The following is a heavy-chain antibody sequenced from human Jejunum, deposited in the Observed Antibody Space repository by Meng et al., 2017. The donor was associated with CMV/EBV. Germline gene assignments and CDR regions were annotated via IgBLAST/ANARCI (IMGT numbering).Heavy chain of an antibody. CDR3: ARMYCSTISCYTDAFDI. J-gene: IGHJ3*02. CDR1: GSISSYY. V-gene: IGHV4-59*01. D-gene: IGHD2-2*02. Sequence: GSISSYYWNWLRQSPGKGLEWIGNIDYSGTTKYNPSLKNRVTISVDTSKRQFSLTLTSATAVDTAVYYCARMYCSTISCYTDAFDIWGQGTMVTVSS. CDR2: IDYSGTT.